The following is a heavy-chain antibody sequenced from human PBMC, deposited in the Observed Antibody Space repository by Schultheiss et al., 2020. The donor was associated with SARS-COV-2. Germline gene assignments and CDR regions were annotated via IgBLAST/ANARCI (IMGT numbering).Heavy chain of an antibody. Sequence: SQTLSLTCTVSGGSISSYWWSWIRQPPGKGLEWIGYISYSGSTNYNPSLKSRVTISVDTSKNQFSLKLSSVTAADTAVYYCARDGGDIVVVPAATHRRDYYGMDVWGQGTLVTVSS. CDR2: ISYSGST. J-gene: IGHJ6*02. CDR3: ARDGGDIVVVPAATHRRDYYGMDV. CDR1: GGSISSYW. V-gene: IGHV4-59*01. D-gene: IGHD2-2*01.